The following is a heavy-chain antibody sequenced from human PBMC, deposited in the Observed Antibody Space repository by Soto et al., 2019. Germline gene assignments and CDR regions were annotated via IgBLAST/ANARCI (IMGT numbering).Heavy chain of an antibody. CDR1: GDSILRAIYY. CDR3: ARHTPAISISDH. J-gene: IGHJ4*02. V-gene: IGHV4-31*03. Sequence: SETLSLTCTVSGDSILRAIYYWNWIRQHPGKGLEWIGYIYYSGTTAYNPSLKTRVTISPDTSKNQFSLNLSSVTAADTAVYYCARHTPAISISDHWGQGTLVTVS. CDR2: IYYSGTT. D-gene: IGHD2-15*01.